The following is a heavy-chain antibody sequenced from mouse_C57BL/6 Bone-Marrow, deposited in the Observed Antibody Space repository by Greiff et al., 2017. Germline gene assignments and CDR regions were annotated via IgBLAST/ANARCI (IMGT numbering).Heavy chain of an antibody. CDR3: ARHLCYYGLNY. CDR2: ISSGGSYT. CDR1: GFTFSSYG. D-gene: IGHD1-1*01. V-gene: IGHV5-6*01. Sequence: EVKLMESGGDLVKPGGSLKLSCAASGFTFSSYGMSWVRQTPDKRLEWVATISSGGSYTYYPDSVKGRFTISRDNAKNTLYLQMSSLKSEDTAMYYCARHLCYYGLNYWGQGTSVTVSS. J-gene: IGHJ4*01.